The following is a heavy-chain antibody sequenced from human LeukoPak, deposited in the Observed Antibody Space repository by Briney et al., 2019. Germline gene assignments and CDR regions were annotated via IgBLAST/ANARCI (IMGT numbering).Heavy chain of an antibody. Sequence: SETLSLTCTVSGGSISSYYWSWIRQPPGKGLEWIGYIYYSGCTNYNPSLKSRVTISVDTSKNQFSLKLSSVTAADTAVYYCASTGLRNWFDPWGQGTLVTVSS. CDR1: GGSISSYY. V-gene: IGHV4-59*12. CDR3: ASTGLRNWFDP. J-gene: IGHJ5*02. CDR2: IYYSGCT. D-gene: IGHD1-14*01.